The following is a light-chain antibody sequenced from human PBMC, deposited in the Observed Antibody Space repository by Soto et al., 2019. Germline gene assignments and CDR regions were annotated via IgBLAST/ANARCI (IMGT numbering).Light chain of an antibody. Sequence: QSVLTQPASVSGSPGQSITISCTGTSSDIGTYNYVSWYQQHPGQAPKLMIYDVSNRPSGVSDRFSGSKSGNTASLTISGLQDEDESDYYCDSCSRSSGTRYVFGTGTKVTVL. CDR1: SSDIGTYNY. J-gene: IGLJ1*01. CDR2: DVS. V-gene: IGLV2-14*03. CDR3: DSCSRSSGTRYV.